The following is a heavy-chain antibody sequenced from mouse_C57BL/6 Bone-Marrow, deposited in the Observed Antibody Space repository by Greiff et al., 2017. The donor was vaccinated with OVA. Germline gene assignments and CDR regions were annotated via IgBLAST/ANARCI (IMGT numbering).Heavy chain of an antibody. CDR3: AIYYSNYGAY. D-gene: IGHD2-5*01. Sequence: EVKLMESGGGLVKPGGSLKLSCAASGFTFSDYGMHWVRQAPEKGLEWVAYISSGSSTIYYADTVKGRFTISRDNAKNTLFLQMTSLMSEDTAMYYCAIYYSNYGAYWGQGTLVTVAA. CDR1: GFTFSDYG. CDR2: ISSGSSTI. V-gene: IGHV5-17*01. J-gene: IGHJ3*01.